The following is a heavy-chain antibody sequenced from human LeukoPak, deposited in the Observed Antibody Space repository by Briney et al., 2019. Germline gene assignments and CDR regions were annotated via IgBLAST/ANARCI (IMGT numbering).Heavy chain of an antibody. CDR2: INHSGST. Sequence: SETLSLTCAVYGGSFSGYYWSWIRQPPGKGLEWIGEINHSGSTNYNPPLKSRVTISVDTSKNQFSLKLSSVTAADTAVYYCARLGYGGNRGSSYFDYWGQGTLVTVSS. CDR1: GGSFSGYY. J-gene: IGHJ4*02. CDR3: ARLGYGGNRGSSYFDY. D-gene: IGHD4-17*01. V-gene: IGHV4-34*01.